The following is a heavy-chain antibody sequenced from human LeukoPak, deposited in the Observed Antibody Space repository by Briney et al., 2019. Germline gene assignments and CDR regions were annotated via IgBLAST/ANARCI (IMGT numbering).Heavy chain of an antibody. J-gene: IGHJ6*03. CDR2: IIPIFGTT. Sequence: SVKVSCKASGGTFRSYAISWVRQATGQGLEWMGRIIPIFGTTDYAQKFQGRVTITTDESTSTAYMELSSLRSEDTAVYYCASVTVTTWAPDGHMDVWGKGTTVTVSS. D-gene: IGHD4-11*01. CDR3: ASVTVTTWAPDGHMDV. CDR1: GGTFRSYA. V-gene: IGHV1-69*05.